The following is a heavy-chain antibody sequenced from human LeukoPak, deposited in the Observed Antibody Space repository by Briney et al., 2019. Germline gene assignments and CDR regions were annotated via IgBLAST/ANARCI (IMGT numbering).Heavy chain of an antibody. CDR1: GGSFSGYY. CDR3: ARAHSSSWFDY. D-gene: IGHD6-13*01. Sequence: SETLSLTCAVYGGSFSGYYWSWIRQAPGKGLEWIGEINHSGSTNYNPSLKSRVTISVDTSKNQFSLKLSSVTAADTAVYYCARAHSSSWFDYWGQGTLVTVSS. V-gene: IGHV4-34*01. J-gene: IGHJ4*02. CDR2: INHSGST.